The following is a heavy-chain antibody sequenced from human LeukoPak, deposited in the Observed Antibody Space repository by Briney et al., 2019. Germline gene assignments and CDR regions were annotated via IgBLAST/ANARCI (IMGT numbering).Heavy chain of an antibody. Sequence: GGSLRLSCEASGFGVSSNYINWVRQAPGKGLEWVSVIYRGEKTYYADSVKGRFNISRDSSKNTVFLQMNSLRAEDTEIYYCARSDGGVLYCGEDCYLDLWGQGTLVTVSS. J-gene: IGHJ4*02. V-gene: IGHV3-66*01. CDR2: IYRGEKT. CDR1: GFGVSSNY. CDR3: ARSDGGVLYCGEDCYLDL. D-gene: IGHD2-21*02.